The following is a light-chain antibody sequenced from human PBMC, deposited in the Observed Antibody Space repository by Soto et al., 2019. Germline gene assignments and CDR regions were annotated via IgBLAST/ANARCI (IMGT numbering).Light chain of an antibody. CDR3: SSYTSSSTLV. J-gene: IGLJ2*01. CDR1: SSDVGDYKY. Sequence: QSALTQPASVSGSPGQSITISCTGSSSDVGDYKYVSWYQHHPGKAPKLLIYEVSNWPSGVSNRFSGSKSGNTASLTISGLQAEDEADYYCSSYTSSSTLVFGGGTKLTVL. V-gene: IGLV2-14*01. CDR2: EVS.